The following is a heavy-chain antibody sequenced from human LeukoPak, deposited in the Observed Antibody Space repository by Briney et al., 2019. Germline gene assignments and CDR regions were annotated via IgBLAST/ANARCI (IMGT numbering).Heavy chain of an antibody. J-gene: IGHJ6*02. Sequence: SETLSLTCAVYGGSFSGYYWSWIRQPPGKGLEWIGEINHSGSTNYNPSLKSRVTISVDTSKNQFSLKLSSVTAADTAVYYCARNSNHYYYYYGMDVWGQGTTVTVSS. CDR2: INHSGST. CDR3: ARNSNHYYYYYGMDV. CDR1: GGSFSGYY. D-gene: IGHD4-11*01. V-gene: IGHV4-34*01.